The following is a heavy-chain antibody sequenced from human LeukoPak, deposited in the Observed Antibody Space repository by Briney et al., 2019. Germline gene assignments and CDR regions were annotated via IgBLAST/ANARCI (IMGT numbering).Heavy chain of an antibody. D-gene: IGHD1-26*01. J-gene: IGHJ4*02. CDR3: ARGHPETVSGSYLGFDY. CDR2: IYNNGST. Sequence: PSQTLSLTCTVSDGSISSGNYYWSWIRQPAGKGLEWVGRIYNNGSTNYNPSLESRVTMSLDTSKNQFSLKLSSVTAADTAVYYCARGHPETVSGSYLGFDYWGQGTLVTVSS. CDR1: DGSISSGNYY. V-gene: IGHV4-61*02.